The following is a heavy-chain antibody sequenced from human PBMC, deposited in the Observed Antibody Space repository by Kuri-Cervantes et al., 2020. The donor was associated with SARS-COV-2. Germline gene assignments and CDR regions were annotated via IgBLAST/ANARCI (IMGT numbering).Heavy chain of an antibody. D-gene: IGHD1/OR15-1a*01. Sequence: GESLKISCAASGFTFSSYAMSWVRQAPGKGLEWVSAISGSGGSTYYADSAKGRFTISRDNSKNTLYLQMNSLRAEDTAVYYCAKSEQLDYWGQGTLGTVSS. J-gene: IGHJ4*02. CDR3: AKSEQLDY. V-gene: IGHV3-23*01. CDR2: ISGSGGST. CDR1: GFTFSSYA.